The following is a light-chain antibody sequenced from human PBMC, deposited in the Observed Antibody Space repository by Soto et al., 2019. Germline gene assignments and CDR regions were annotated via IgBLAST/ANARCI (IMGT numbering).Light chain of an antibody. CDR1: QSISSY. CDR2: AAS. J-gene: IGKJ1*01. CDR3: QQSYRTPT. V-gene: IGKV1-39*01. Sequence: DTQMTQSPSSLSASVGDRVTITCRASQSISSYLNWYQQKPGKAPKLLIYAASSLQSGVPSRFSGSGSGTDFTLTVSSLQPEDFATYYCQQSYRTPTFGQGTKVEIK.